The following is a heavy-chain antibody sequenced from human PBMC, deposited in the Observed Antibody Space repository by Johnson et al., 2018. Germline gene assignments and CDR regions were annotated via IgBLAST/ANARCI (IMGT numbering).Heavy chain of an antibody. CDR1: GFIVSSKY. J-gene: IGHJ6*03. V-gene: IGHV3-66*02. D-gene: IGHD1-26*01. CDR2: IYSDSST. CDR3: ARVTGGGPWYYYMDV. Sequence: EVQLVETGGGFVQPGGSLRLSCAASGFIVSSKYMSWVRQAPGKGLEWVSIIYSDSSTYYGDSVKGRFPIFRDNSKSTMYLQMNSLGAGDTAVYYCARVTGGGPWYYYMDVWGKGTTVTVSS.